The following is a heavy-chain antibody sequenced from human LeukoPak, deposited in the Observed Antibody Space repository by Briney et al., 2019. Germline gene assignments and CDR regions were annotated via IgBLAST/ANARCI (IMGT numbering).Heavy chain of an antibody. V-gene: IGHV4-4*02. CDR2: IYHSGST. J-gene: IGHJ4*02. Sequence: PSGTLSLTCAVSGGSISSSNWWSWVRQPPGKGLEWIGEIYHSGSTNYNPSLKSRVTISVDKSRNQFSLKLSSVTAADTAVYYCARSEDDYGDYGAVDYWGQGTLVTVSS. CDR3: ARSEDDYGDYGAVDY. D-gene: IGHD4-17*01. CDR1: GGSISSSNW.